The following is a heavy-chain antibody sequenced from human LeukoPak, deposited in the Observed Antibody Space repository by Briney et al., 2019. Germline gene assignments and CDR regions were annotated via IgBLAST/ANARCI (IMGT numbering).Heavy chain of an antibody. D-gene: IGHD3-10*01. CDR1: GGSISFTNW. J-gene: IGHJ4*02. CDR2: VHLDGGT. CDR3: AREIGSGSGFDY. V-gene: IGHV4-4*02. Sequence: PSGTLSLICGVSGGSISFTNWWTWVRQPPGKGLEWIGEVHLDGGTNYNPALQSRVTISVETSKNQFSLKLSSVTAADTAVYYCAREIGSGSGFDYWGQGTLVTVSS.